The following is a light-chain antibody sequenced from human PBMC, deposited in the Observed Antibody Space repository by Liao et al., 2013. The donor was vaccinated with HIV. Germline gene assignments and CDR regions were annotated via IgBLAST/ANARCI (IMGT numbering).Light chain of an antibody. Sequence: SYELTQPPSVSVSPGQTASITCCGDKLGDKHACWYQQKPGQSPVLVIYQDNKRPSGIPERFSGSSSGTTVTLTISGVQAEDEADYYCQSADSSGTYVFGTGTKVTVL. CDR2: QDN. CDR3: QSADSSGTYV. J-gene: IGLJ1*01. V-gene: IGLV3-25*03. CDR1: KLGDKH.